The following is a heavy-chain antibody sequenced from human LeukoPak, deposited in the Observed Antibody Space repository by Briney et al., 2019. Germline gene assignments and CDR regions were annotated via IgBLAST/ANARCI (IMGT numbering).Heavy chain of an antibody. Sequence: SETLSLTCTVSGGSISSSSYYWSWIRQPPGKGLEWIGYIYYTGSTSYNPSLKSRVTMSLDASKNQFSLELNSVTPADTAVYYCARGGNYWPQWWFDPWGRGTLVSDSS. CDR2: IYYTGST. CDR3: ARGGNYWPQWWFDP. CDR1: GGSISSSSYY. J-gene: IGHJ5*02. D-gene: IGHD1-26*01. V-gene: IGHV4-61*01.